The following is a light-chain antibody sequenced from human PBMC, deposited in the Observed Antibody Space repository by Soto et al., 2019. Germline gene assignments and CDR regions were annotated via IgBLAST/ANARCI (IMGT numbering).Light chain of an antibody. CDR1: NSNIGSKD. CDR3: GTWDSSLSGGV. CDR2: DNS. J-gene: IGLJ2*01. Sequence: QSVLTQVPSVSAVPGQKVTITCSGSNSNIGSKDVSWYQQLPGTAPKLLIYDNSKRPSGIPDRFSGSKSGTSATLGITGLQTGDEADYYCGTWDSSLSGGVFGGGTKLTVL. V-gene: IGLV1-51*01.